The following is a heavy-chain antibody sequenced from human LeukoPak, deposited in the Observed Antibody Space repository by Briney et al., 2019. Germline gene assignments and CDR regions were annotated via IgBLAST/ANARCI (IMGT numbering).Heavy chain of an antibody. V-gene: IGHV3-23*01. D-gene: IGHD3-22*01. CDR1: GFTFGTYA. CDR3: AREVSEGFDF. J-gene: IGHJ4*02. CDR2: ISGIGGST. Sequence: PGGSLRLSCAASGFTFGTYAMSWVRQAPGKGLEWVSAISGIGGSTYYAGSVKGRFAISRDNAKNSLYLQMNSLRAEDTAVYYCAREVSEGFDFWGQGTLVTVSS.